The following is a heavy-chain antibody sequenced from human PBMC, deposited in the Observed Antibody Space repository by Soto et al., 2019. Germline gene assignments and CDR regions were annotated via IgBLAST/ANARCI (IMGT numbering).Heavy chain of an antibody. CDR2: ISWNSGSI. D-gene: IGHD3-22*01. V-gene: IGHV3-9*01. CDR1: GFTFDDYA. CDR3: ARDDYYDSSGYYGRHDAFDI. J-gene: IGHJ3*02. Sequence: GGSLRLSCAASGFTFDDYAMHWVRQAPGKGLEWVSGISWNSGSIGYADSVKGRFTISRDNAKNSLYLQMNSLRAEDTAVYNCARDDYYDSSGYYGRHDAFDIWGQGTMVTVSS.